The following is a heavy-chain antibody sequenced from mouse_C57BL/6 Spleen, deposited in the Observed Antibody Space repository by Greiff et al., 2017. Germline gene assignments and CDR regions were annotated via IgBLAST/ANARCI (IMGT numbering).Heavy chain of an antibody. CDR1: GFSLTSYG. Sequence: QVQLQQSGPGLVQPSQSLSITCTVSGFSLTSYGVHWVRQSPGKGLEWLGVIWRGGSTDYNAAFMSRLSITKDNSKSQVFFKMNSLQADDTAIYYCAIPYYGSSYWYFDGWGTGTTVTVSS. V-gene: IGHV2-5*01. J-gene: IGHJ1*03. CDR3: AIPYYGSSYWYFDG. D-gene: IGHD1-1*01. CDR2: IWRGGST.